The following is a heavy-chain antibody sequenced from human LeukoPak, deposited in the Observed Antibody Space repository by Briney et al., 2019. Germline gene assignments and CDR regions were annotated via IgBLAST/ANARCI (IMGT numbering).Heavy chain of an antibody. D-gene: IGHD5-24*01. CDR2: INPNSGGT. J-gene: IGHJ4*02. Sequence: ASVKVSCKASGYTFTGYYMHWVRQAPGQGLEWMGWINPNSGGTNYAQKFQGRVTMTRDTSTSTVYMELSSLRSEDTAVYYCARLPDGYNPINFDYWGQGTLVTVSS. CDR1: GYTFTGYY. CDR3: ARLPDGYNPINFDY. V-gene: IGHV1-2*02.